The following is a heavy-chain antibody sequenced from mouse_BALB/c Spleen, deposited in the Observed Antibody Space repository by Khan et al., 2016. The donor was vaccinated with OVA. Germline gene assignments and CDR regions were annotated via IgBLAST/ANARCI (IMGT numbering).Heavy chain of an antibody. J-gene: IGHJ4*01. CDR2: IWGDGST. CDR1: GFSLTGYG. D-gene: IGHD2-10*01. Sequence: VQLQESGPGLVAPSQSLSITCTVSGFSLTGYGVNWVRQPPGKGLEWLGMIWGDGSTDYNSALKSRLNLSKDNSKSPVFLKMNSLQNDDTARYYCARAYYGNYREAMDYWGQGTSVTVSS. V-gene: IGHV2-6-7*01. CDR3: ARAYYGNYREAMDY.